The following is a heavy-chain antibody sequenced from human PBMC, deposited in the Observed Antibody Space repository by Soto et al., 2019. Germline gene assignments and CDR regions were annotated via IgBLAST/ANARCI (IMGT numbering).Heavy chain of an antibody. J-gene: IGHJ4*02. CDR2: ISSSSSYT. D-gene: IGHD2-8*02. CDR3: ASTGTDLTYFDY. CDR1: GFTFSDYY. Sequence: PGGSLRLSCAASGFTFSDYYMSWIRQAPGKGLEWVSYISSSSSYTNYADSVKGRFTISRDNAKNSLYLQMNSLRAEDTAVYYCASTGTDLTYFDYWGQGTLVTVSS. V-gene: IGHV3-11*03.